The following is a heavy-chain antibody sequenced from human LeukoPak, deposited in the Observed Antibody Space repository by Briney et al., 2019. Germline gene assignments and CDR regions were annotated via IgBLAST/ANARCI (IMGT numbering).Heavy chain of an antibody. Sequence: PGRSLRLSCAASGFTFSSYTMNWVRQAPGKGLEWISCFDLSGTTYYADSVKGRFTISRDNAENSLFLQMNTLRAEDTAVYYCARGAGPYGDYRDYWGQGTLVTVSS. D-gene: IGHD4-17*01. CDR3: ARGAGPYGDYRDY. CDR2: FDLSGTT. J-gene: IGHJ4*02. CDR1: GFTFSSYT. V-gene: IGHV3-48*01.